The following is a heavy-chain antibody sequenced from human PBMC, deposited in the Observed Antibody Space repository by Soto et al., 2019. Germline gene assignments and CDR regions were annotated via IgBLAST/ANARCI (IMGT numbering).Heavy chain of an antibody. Sequence: LSLTCTVSGGPISSSSYYWGWIRQPPGKGLEWIGSIYYSGSTYYNPSLKSRVTISVDTSKNQFSLKLSSVTAADTAVYYCARPQHDTAMAPLYFDNWGQGTLVTVSS. CDR1: GGPISSSSYY. CDR3: ARPQHDTAMAPLYFDN. J-gene: IGHJ4*02. D-gene: IGHD5-18*01. CDR2: IYYSGST. V-gene: IGHV4-39*01.